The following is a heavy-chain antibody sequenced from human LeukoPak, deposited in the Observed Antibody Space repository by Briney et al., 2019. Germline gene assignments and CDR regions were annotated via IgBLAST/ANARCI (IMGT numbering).Heavy chain of an antibody. D-gene: IGHD5-24*01. Sequence: SETLSLTCSVSGASISSSRLYGGWVRQPPGKDVEWLASVDYTGETYYNPSLKSRVTISVDTSKNQFFLRLTTVTAADTAVYYCVRVRGRDGYIDSWGRGILVTVSS. CDR1: GASISSSRLY. CDR3: VRVRGRDGYIDS. CDR2: VDYTGET. J-gene: IGHJ4*02. V-gene: IGHV4-39*07.